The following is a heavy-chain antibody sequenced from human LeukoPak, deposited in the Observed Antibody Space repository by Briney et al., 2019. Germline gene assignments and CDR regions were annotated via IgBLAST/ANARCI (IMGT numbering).Heavy chain of an antibody. V-gene: IGHV4-34*01. CDR1: GGSFSGYY. CDR3: ARHGYYYGSGSYQSYNYFDY. Sequence: PSETLSLTCAVYGGSFSGYYWSWIRQPPGKGLEWIGEINHSGSTNYNPSLKSRVTISVDTSKNQFSLKLSSVTAADTAVYYCARHGYYYGSGSYQSYNYFDYWGQGTLVTVSS. D-gene: IGHD3-10*01. J-gene: IGHJ4*02. CDR2: INHSGST.